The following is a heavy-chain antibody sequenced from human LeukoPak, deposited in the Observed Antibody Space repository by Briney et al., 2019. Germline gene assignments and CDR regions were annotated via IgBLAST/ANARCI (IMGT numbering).Heavy chain of an antibody. CDR3: ARDHGSGSTYGYEHYYYYIDV. CDR1: GGSIGDDY. D-gene: IGHD5-18*01. Sequence: SETLSLTCTVSGGSIGDDYFAWIRQPAGQGLEWIGRIHTGETTNYNPSLMSRVTLSIDTSKKQISLRLTSVTAADTALYYCARDHGSGSTYGYEHYYYYIDVWGKGTTVTVSS. J-gene: IGHJ6*03. V-gene: IGHV4-4*07. CDR2: IHTGETT.